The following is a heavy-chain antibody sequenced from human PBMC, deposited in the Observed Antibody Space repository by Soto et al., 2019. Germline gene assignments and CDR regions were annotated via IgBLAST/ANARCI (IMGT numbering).Heavy chain of an antibody. Sequence: AASVKVSCKASGGTFSSYAISWVRQAPGQGLEWMGGIIPIFGTANYAQKFQGRVTITADESTSTAYMELSSVTAADTAVYYCARGLNLVRYPRAFDIWGQGTMVTVSS. J-gene: IGHJ3*02. V-gene: IGHV1-69*13. CDR2: IIPIFGTA. CDR3: ARGLNLVRYPRAFDI. D-gene: IGHD3-9*01. CDR1: GGTFSSYA.